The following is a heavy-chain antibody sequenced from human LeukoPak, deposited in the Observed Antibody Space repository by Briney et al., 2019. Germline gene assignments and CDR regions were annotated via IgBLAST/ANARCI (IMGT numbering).Heavy chain of an antibody. CDR3: ARDLYSYGSLYCFDY. Sequence: ASVKVSCKASGYTFTSYGISWVRQAPGQGLEWVGWISAYNGNTNYAQKLQGRVTMTTDTSTSTAYMELRSLRSDDTAVYYCARDLYSYGSLYCFDYWGQGTLVTVSS. V-gene: IGHV1-18*01. CDR2: ISAYNGNT. J-gene: IGHJ4*02. CDR1: GYTFTSYG. D-gene: IGHD5-18*01.